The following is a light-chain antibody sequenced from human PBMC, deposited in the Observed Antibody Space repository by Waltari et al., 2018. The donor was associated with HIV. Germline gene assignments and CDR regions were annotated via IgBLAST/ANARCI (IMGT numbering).Light chain of an antibody. CDR1: QSVSSSY. V-gene: IGKV3-20*01. Sequence: EIVLTQSPGTLSLSPGERATLSCRASQSVSSSYLAWYQQKPGQTPRLLIYDAFRRATGIPDRFSGSGSGTDFSLTIRRLEPEDFAVYHCHQYGTSPYTFGQGTRLDIK. J-gene: IGKJ2*01. CDR2: DAF. CDR3: HQYGTSPYT.